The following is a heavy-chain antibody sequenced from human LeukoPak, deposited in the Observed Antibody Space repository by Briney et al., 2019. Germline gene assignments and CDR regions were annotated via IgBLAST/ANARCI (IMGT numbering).Heavy chain of an antibody. CDR3: ARGSGYKRWLQYDY. Sequence: PSETLSLTCAVYGGSFSSYYWSWIRQPPGKGLEWIGYIYYSGSTNYNPSLKSRVTISVDTSKNQFSLELSSVTAADTAVYYCARGSGYKRWLQYDYWGQGTLVTVSS. CDR1: GGSFSSYY. CDR2: IYYSGST. V-gene: IGHV4-59*01. D-gene: IGHD5-24*01. J-gene: IGHJ4*02.